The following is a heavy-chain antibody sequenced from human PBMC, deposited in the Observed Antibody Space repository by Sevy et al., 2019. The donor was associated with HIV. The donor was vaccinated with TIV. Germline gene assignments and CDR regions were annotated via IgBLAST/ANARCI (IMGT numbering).Heavy chain of an antibody. CDR2: FDPQRGKI. Sequence: ASVKVSCQVFEYSLNELSIHWVRQAPGKGLEWMGGFDPQRGKIIYAQKFQGRVTMTEETSTETAYMELSNLRSEDTAVYYCTTDVHLGDFRLWEDWGQGTRATVSS. CDR1: EYSLNELS. CDR3: TTDVHLGDFRLWED. D-gene: IGHD4-17*01. V-gene: IGHV1-24*01. J-gene: IGHJ4*02.